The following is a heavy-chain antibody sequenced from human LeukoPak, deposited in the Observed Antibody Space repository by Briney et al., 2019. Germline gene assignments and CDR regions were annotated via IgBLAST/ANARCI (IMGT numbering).Heavy chain of an antibody. CDR1: GFTFSSYA. Sequence: GGSLRLSCAASGFTFSSYAMHWVRQAPGKGLEWVAVISYDGSNKYYADSVKGRFTISRDNSKNTLYLQMNSLRAEDTAVYYCARAVGFTHILTGNEYCGQGTLVTVSS. D-gene: IGHD3-9*01. V-gene: IGHV3-30*04. CDR3: ARAVGFTHILTGNEY. CDR2: ISYDGSNK. J-gene: IGHJ4*02.